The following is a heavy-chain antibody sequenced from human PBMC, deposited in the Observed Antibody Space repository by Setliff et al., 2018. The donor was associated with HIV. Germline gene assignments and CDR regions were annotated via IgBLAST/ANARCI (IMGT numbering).Heavy chain of an antibody. CDR3: VRGVQSPPHYSYYYMDV. Sequence: GASVKVSCKASRRTFNSHTINWVRQAPGQGLDWMGRIIPILGVANYAQRFQGKVTITADKSTSTAYMELTSLRFDDTAVYYCVRGVQSPPHYSYYYMDVWGEGTMVTVSS. CDR2: IIPILGVA. CDR1: RRTFNSHT. J-gene: IGHJ6*03. V-gene: IGHV1-69*02. D-gene: IGHD3-3*01.